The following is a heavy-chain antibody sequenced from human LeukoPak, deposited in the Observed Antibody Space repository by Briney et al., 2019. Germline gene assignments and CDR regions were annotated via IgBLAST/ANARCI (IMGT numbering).Heavy chain of an antibody. V-gene: IGHV1-69*04. CDR1: GGTFSSYA. D-gene: IGHD3-3*01. Sequence: SVKVSCKASGGTFSSYAISWVRQAPGQGLEWMGRIIPILGIANYAQKFQGRVTITADKSTSTAYIELSSLRSEDTAVYYCATERFLEWLARSDAFDIWGQGTMVTVSS. CDR2: IIPILGIA. J-gene: IGHJ3*02. CDR3: ATERFLEWLARSDAFDI.